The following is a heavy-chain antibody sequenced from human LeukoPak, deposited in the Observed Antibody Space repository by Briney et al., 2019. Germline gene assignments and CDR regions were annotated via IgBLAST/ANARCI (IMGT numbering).Heavy chain of an antibody. CDR3: ARVPNYYDSSGSYDY. D-gene: IGHD3-22*01. CDR1: GFTFSSYW. V-gene: IGHV3-74*01. CDR2: INSDGSST. Sequence: PGGSPRLSCAASGFTFSSYWMHWVRQAPGKGLVWVSRINSDGSSTSYADSVKGRFTISRDNAKNTLYLQMNSLRAEDTAVYYCARVPNYYDSSGSYDYWGQGTLVTVSS. J-gene: IGHJ4*02.